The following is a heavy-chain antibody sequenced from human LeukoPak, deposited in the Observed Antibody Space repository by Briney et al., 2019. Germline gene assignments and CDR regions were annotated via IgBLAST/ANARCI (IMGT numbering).Heavy chain of an antibody. CDR1: GYTFTSYG. V-gene: IGHV1-18*01. Sequence: ASVKVSCKASGYTFTSYGISWVRQAPGQGLEWMGWISAYNGNTNYAQKLQGRVTMTTDTSTSIAYMELRSLRSDDTAVYYCAREDVQNYDFWSGSLYWGQGTLVTVSS. J-gene: IGHJ4*02. CDR3: AREDVQNYDFWSGSLY. CDR2: ISAYNGNT. D-gene: IGHD3-3*01.